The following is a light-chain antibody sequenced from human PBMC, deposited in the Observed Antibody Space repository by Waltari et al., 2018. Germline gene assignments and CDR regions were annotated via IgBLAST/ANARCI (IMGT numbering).Light chain of an antibody. CDR1: QSISSY. V-gene: IGKV1-39*01. CDR2: AAS. Sequence: DIQMTQSPSSLSASVGDRVTITCRASQSISSYLNWYQQKPGKAPKLLIYAASSCQSGVPSRFSGSGSGTDFTLIISSLQPEDFATYYCQQSYSTPLFTFGPGTKVDIK. J-gene: IGKJ3*01. CDR3: QQSYSTPLFT.